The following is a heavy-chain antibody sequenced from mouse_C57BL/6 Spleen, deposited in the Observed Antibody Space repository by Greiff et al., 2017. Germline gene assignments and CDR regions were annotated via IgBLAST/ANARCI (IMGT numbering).Heavy chain of an antibody. CDR1: GYTFTSYG. D-gene: IGHD2-4*01. Sequence: VQLQQSGAELARPGASVKLSCKASGYTFTSYGIRWVKQRTGQGLEWIGEIYPRSGNTYYNEKFKGKATLTADKSSSTAYMELRSLTSEDSAVYFCARGDYDEKNVDFDYWGQGTTLTVSS. CDR2: IYPRSGNT. J-gene: IGHJ2*01. CDR3: ARGDYDEKNVDFDY. V-gene: IGHV1-81*01.